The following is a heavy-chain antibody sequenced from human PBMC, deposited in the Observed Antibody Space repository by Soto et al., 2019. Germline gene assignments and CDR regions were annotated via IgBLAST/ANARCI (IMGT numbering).Heavy chain of an antibody. CDR1: GDSITSSSHY. Sequence: PSESLSLTCTVSGDSITSSSHYWGWIRQPPGKGLECIANIYYDGNTYYNPSLKSRVAISLDTSKNQFSLKLSSVTAADTAMYYCARSSQSTVTTLDYWGHGTLVTVSS. CDR2: IYYDGNT. D-gene: IGHD4-17*01. CDR3: ARSSQSTVTTLDY. V-gene: IGHV4-39*07. J-gene: IGHJ4*01.